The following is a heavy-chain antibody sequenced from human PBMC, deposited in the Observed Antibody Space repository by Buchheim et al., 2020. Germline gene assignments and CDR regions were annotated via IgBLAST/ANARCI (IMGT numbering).Heavy chain of an antibody. CDR3: ARGNPKYDSSGYYPGENYFDY. CDR1: GGSISSGGYY. J-gene: IGHJ4*02. Sequence: QVQLQESGPGLVKPSQTLSLTCTVSGGSISSGGYYWSWIRQHPGKGLEWIGYIYYSGSTYHNPSLKSRVTISVDTSKNQFSLKLSSVTAADTAVYYCARGNPKYDSSGYYPGENYFDYWGQGTL. D-gene: IGHD3-22*01. V-gene: IGHV4-31*03. CDR2: IYYSGST.